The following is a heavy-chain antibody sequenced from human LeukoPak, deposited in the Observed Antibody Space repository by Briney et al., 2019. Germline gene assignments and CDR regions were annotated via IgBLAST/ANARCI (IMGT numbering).Heavy chain of an antibody. D-gene: IGHD6-19*01. J-gene: IGHJ4*02. CDR2: IFYSGST. Sequence: SETLSLTCTVSGGSISGYYWTWIGQPPGKGLEWIGDIFYSGSTNYNPSLMSRVTISVDTSKNQLSLKLTSVTAADTAVYYCARYGGSGWVIDNWGQGTLVTVSS. CDR3: ARYGGSGWVIDN. V-gene: IGHV4-59*08. CDR1: GGSISGYY.